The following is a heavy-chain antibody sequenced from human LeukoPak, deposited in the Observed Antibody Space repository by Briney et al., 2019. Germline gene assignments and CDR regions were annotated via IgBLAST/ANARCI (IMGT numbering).Heavy chain of an antibody. V-gene: IGHV4-31*03. CDR1: GASISTGYYY. J-gene: IGHJ4*02. D-gene: IGHD4-4*01. CDR3: VRDRGDYSGDPGYFEY. CDR2: LHPTGST. Sequence: SETLSLTCTVSGASISTGYYYWTWIRQHPGQGLEWIGCLHPTGSTYYNPSLKSRLSISVGTSKNQFSLRLSSVTVADTAVYYCVRDRGDYSGDPGYFEYWGQGILVTVSS.